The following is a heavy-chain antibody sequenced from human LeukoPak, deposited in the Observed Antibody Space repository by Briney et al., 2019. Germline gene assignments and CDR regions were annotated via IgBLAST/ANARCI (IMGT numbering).Heavy chain of an antibody. V-gene: IGHV4-59*01. J-gene: IGHJ3*02. CDR2: IYYSGST. CDR1: GGSISSYY. Sequence: SETLSLTCTVSGGSISSYYWSWIRQPPGKGLEWIGYIYYSGSTNYNPSLKSRVTISVDTSKSQFSLKLSSVTAADTAVYYCASYPKSVDAFDIWGQGAMVTVSS. CDR3: ASYPKSVDAFDI.